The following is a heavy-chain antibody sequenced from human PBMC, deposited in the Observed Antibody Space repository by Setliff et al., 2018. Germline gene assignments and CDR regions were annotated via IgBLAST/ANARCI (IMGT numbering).Heavy chain of an antibody. CDR1: GFTLSGSA. D-gene: IGHD1-1*01. J-gene: IGHJ1*01. V-gene: IGHV4-59*01. CDR3: VREGYSEYFQD. Sequence: LRLSCAASGFTLSGSAVHWVRQPPGKGLEWIGFISYSGITTYNVSLKSRVSISVDTSKNQLSLTLSSVTAADTAVYYCVREGYSEYFQDWGRGTLVTVSS. CDR2: ISYSGIT.